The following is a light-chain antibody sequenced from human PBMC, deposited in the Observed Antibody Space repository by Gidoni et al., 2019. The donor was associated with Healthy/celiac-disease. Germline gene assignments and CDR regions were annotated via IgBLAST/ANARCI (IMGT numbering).Light chain of an antibody. J-gene: IGKJ1*01. Sequence: DIHMTQSPSTLSASVGVTVTITCRASQSISGCLAWYQKKPGKAPKLLIYKASSVESRVPSSFSGSGCGAEFTLTISSLQHDDFATYYCQQYNSYSTFGQGTKVEIK. CDR2: KAS. CDR1: QSISGC. CDR3: QQYNSYST. V-gene: IGKV1-5*03.